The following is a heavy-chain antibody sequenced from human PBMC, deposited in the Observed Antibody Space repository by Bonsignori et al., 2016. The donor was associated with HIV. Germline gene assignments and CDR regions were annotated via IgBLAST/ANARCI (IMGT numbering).Heavy chain of an antibody. V-gene: IGHV3-49*04. CDR3: VGEYGGRADV. J-gene: IGHJ6*02. CDR2: IRRNTYGGAT. Sequence: EVQLVESGGGLVQPGRSLRLSCTTSGFTFGTYTMNWVRQAAGKGLEWVGLIRRNTYGGATEYAASVKGRFTVSRDDSKSIAYLQMNSLRAEDSAVYFCVGEYGGRADVWGQGTLVTVSS. D-gene: IGHD1-26*01. CDR1: GFTFGTYT.